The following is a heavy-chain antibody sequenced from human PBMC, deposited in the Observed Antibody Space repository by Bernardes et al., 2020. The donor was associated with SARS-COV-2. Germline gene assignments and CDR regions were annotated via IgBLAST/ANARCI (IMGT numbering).Heavy chain of an antibody. CDR1: GFTLNNFG. Sequence: GGSLRLSCAASGFTLNNFGIHWVRQAPGKGLEWVSLISYEGSKEFYADFVRGRFTISRDNSKRAVYLQMNSLGPEDTAVYYCAKRKQIFHLSEWDVGMDVWGQGTTVIVS. J-gene: IGHJ6*02. CDR2: ISYEGSKE. V-gene: IGHV3-30*18. D-gene: IGHD1-26*01. CDR3: AKRKQIFHLSEWDVGMDV.